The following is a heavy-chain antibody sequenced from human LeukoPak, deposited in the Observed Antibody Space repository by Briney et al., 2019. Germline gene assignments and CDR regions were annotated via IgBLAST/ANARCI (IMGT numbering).Heavy chain of an antibody. V-gene: IGHV1-69*13. CDR2: IIPIFGTA. D-gene: IGHD3-22*01. Sequence: ASVKVSCKASGGTFSSYAISWVRQAPGQGLEWMGGIIPIFGTANYAQKFQGRLTITADESTSTAYMELRSLRSEDPAVYYCARPETYYYDSSGYYFVYWGQGTLVTVSS. CDR1: GGTFSSYA. J-gene: IGHJ4*02. CDR3: ARPETYYYDSSGYYFVY.